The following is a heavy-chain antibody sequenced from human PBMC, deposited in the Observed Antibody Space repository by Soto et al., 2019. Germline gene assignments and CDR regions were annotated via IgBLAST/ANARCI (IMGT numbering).Heavy chain of an antibody. J-gene: IGHJ6*03. CDR2: IYYSGST. V-gene: IGHV4-59*08. D-gene: IGHD3-3*01. CDR3: ARGVRYYDFWSGYPDQTYYYYYMDV. CDR1: GGSISSYY. Sequence: SETLSLTCTVSGGSISSYYWSWIRQPPGKGLEWIGYIYYSGSTNYNPSLKSRVTISVDTSKNQFSRKLSSVTAADTAVYYCARGVRYYDFWSGYPDQTYYYYYMDVWGKGTTVTVSS.